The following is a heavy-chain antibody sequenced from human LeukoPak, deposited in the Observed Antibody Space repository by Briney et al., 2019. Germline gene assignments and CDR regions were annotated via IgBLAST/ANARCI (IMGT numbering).Heavy chain of an antibody. J-gene: IGHJ3*02. D-gene: IGHD3-10*01. V-gene: IGHV4-61*01. Sequence: SETLSLTCTVSGGSVSSGSYYWSWIRQPPGKGLEWIGYIYYSGSTNYNPSLKSQVTISVDKSKNQFSLKLSFVTAADTAMYYCARSDYHNSGSHTVFDAFDIWGQGTRVTVSS. CDR3: ARSDYHNSGSHTVFDAFDI. CDR1: GGSVSSGSYY. CDR2: IYYSGST.